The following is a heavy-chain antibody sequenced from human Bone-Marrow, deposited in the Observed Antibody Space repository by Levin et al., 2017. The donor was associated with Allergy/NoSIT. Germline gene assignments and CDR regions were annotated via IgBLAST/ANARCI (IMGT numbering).Heavy chain of an antibody. V-gene: IGHV3-21*01. CDR1: GITSNNYT. J-gene: IGHJ6*02. Sequence: GGSLRLSCAISGITSNNYTLTWVRQAPGKGLEWVSSIRSTGAYMHYADSVKGRFTISRDNAKKLVCLQMSSLRAEDTAMYYCASGIAAPGGLDVWGLGTSVTVSS. CDR3: ASGIAAPGGLDV. D-gene: IGHD6-25*01. CDR2: IRSTGAYM.